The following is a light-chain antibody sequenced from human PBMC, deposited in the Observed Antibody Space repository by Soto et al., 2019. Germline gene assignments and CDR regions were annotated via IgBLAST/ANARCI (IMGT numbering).Light chain of an antibody. CDR2: DDR. CDR3: QVWDSSSDHPV. CDR1: NIGSKS. J-gene: IGLJ2*01. Sequence: SSELTQPPSVSVAPGQTARITCGGNNIGSKSVHWYQQKPGQAPVLVVYDDRDRPSGIPERFSGSNSGNTATLTISRVEAGDEADYYCQVWDSSSDHPVFGGGTKLTVL. V-gene: IGLV3-21*02.